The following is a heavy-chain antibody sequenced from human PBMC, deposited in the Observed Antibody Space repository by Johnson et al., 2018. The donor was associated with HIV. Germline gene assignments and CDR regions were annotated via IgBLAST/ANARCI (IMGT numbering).Heavy chain of an antibody. J-gene: IGHJ3*02. V-gene: IGHV3-7*01. D-gene: IGHD2-15*01. CDR2: IKQDGSEK. CDR3: AKGQVARGPLDI. Sequence: VQLVESGGGVVQPGRSLRLSCAASGFTFSSYWMSWVRQAPGKGLEWVANIKQDGSEKYYVDSVKGRFTISRDNAKNSLYLQMSSLRADDTAVYYCAKGQVARGPLDIWGQGTMVTVSS. CDR1: GFTFSSYW.